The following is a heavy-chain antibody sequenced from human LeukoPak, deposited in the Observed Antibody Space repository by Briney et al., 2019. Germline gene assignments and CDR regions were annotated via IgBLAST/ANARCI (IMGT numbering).Heavy chain of an antibody. CDR1: GGSFSGHY. Sequence: PSETLSLTCAVYGGSFSGHYWSWIRQPPGKGLEWIGEINHSGSANYNPSLKSRVTISVDTSKNQFSLKLSSVTAADTAVYYCARGSNLITMVRVLYYYGMDGWGKGTTVTVSS. V-gene: IGHV4-34*01. CDR3: ARGSNLITMVRVLYYYGMDG. D-gene: IGHD3-10*01. J-gene: IGHJ6*04. CDR2: INHSGSA.